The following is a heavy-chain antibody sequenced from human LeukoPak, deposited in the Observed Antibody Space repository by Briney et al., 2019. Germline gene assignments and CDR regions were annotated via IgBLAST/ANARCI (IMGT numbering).Heavy chain of an antibody. CDR3: ARGIQLWGNWFDP. CDR2: MNPNSGNT. CDR1: GYTFTSYD. Sequence: ASVKVSCKASGYTFTSYDINWVRQATGQGLEWMGWMNPNSGNTGYAQKFQGRVTITRNTSISTAYMELSSLGSEDTAVYYCARGIQLWGNWFDPWGQGTLVTVSS. D-gene: IGHD5-18*01. J-gene: IGHJ5*02. V-gene: IGHV1-8*03.